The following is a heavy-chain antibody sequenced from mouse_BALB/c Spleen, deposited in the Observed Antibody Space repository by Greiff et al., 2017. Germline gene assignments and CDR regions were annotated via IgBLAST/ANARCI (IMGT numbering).Heavy chain of an antibody. CDR3: VRQRAMDY. CDR1: GFTFNTYA. Sequence: DVMLVESGGGLVQPKGSLKLSCAASGFTFNTYAMNWVRQAPGKGLEWVARIRSKSNNYATYYADSVKDRFTISRDDSQSMLYLQMNNLKTEDTAMYYCVRQRAMDYWGQGTSVTVSS. CDR2: IRSKSNNYAT. J-gene: IGHJ4*01. V-gene: IGHV10-1*02.